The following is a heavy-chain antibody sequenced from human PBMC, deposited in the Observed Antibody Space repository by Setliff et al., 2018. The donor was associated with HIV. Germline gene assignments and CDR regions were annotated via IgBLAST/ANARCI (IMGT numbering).Heavy chain of an antibody. CDR3: AREATPRHSSGWVYFDY. CDR2: ISSTGSGDTI. Sequence: GGSLRLSCAASEFTFDNYVMNWFRQAPGKGLEWVSSISSTGSGDTIYYADSVKGRFTMSRDNAKDSVYLQMNTLRVEDTAVYYCAREATPRHSSGWVYFDYWGQGMMVTVSS. D-gene: IGHD6-19*01. V-gene: IGHV3-48*03. CDR1: EFTFDNYV. J-gene: IGHJ4*02.